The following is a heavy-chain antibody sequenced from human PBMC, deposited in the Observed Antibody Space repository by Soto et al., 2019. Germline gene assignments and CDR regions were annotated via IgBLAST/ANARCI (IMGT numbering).Heavy chain of an antibody. CDR1: GFTFSNAW. Sequence: GSLRLSCAASGFTFSNAWMSWVRQAPGKGLEWVGRIKSKTDGGTTDYNAPVKGRYTISRDDSKNTLYLQMNSLKTEETAMYYCTTEYSSGWYAHWGQGTLVTVSS. CDR3: TTEYSSGWYAH. D-gene: IGHD6-19*01. CDR2: IKSKTDGGTT. J-gene: IGHJ5*02. V-gene: IGHV3-15*01.